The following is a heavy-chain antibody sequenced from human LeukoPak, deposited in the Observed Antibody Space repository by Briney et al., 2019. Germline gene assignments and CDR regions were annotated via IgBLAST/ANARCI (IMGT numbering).Heavy chain of an antibody. CDR2: IIPIFGTA. Sequence: GASVKVSCKASGGTFSSYAISWVRQAPGQGLEWMGGIIPIFGTANYAQKFQGRVTITADESTSTAYMELSSLRSEDTAVYYCARGYSSSSWYYYYYMDVWGKGTTVTVSS. V-gene: IGHV1-69*01. J-gene: IGHJ6*03. CDR3: ARGYSSSSWYYYYYMDV. D-gene: IGHD6-6*01. CDR1: GGTFSSYA.